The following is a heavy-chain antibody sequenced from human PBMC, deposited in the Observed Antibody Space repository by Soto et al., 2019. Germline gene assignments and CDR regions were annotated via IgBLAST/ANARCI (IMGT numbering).Heavy chain of an antibody. CDR2: IIPIFGTA. D-gene: IGHD6-13*01. J-gene: IGHJ4*02. CDR3: ASEAAAGKYYFDY. Sequence: VKVSCKASGGTFSSYAISWVRQAPGQGLEWMGGIIPIFGTANYAQKFQGRVTITADESTSTAYMELSSLRSEDTAVYYCASEAAAGKYYFDYWGQGTLVTVSS. V-gene: IGHV1-69*01. CDR1: GGTFSSYA.